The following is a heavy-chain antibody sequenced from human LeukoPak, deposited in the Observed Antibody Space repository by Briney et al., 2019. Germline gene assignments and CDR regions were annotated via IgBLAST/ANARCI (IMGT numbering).Heavy chain of an antibody. CDR1: GFTFSNYA. V-gene: IGHV3-23*01. CDR3: GREPRDCTGGTCQSAGDYYFYY. CDR2: ISASGGS. Sequence: RGSLRLSCAASGFTFSNYAMSWVRQAPGKGLEWVSGISASGGSYYTDSVKGRFTVSTDISQNTLCLQMNSPRAEDTALYFCGREPRDCTGGTCQSAGDYYFYYWGQGTLVTVSS. J-gene: IGHJ4*02. D-gene: IGHD2-21*01.